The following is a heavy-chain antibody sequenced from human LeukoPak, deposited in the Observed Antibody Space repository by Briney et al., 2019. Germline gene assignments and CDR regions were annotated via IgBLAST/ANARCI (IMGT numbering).Heavy chain of an antibody. CDR1: GSTFTAYY. V-gene: IGHV1-2*02. D-gene: IGHD1-26*01. J-gene: IGHJ4*02. CDR3: AGHRVRGSYRFDY. CDR2: INPNSGVT. Sequence: APVKASCTASGSTFTAYYMHWVRQASGHGLEWMGWINPNSGVTNYAPKIQGRVTMTRDTSISTAYMELSRLRSDDTAVYYCAGHRVRGSYRFDYWGQGTLVTVSS.